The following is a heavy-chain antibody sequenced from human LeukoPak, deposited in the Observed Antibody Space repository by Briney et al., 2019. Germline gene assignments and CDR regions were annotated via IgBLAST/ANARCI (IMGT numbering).Heavy chain of an antibody. Sequence: SETLSLTCTVSGGSISSYYWSWIRQPAGKGLEWIGRIYTRGSTNYNPSLKSRVTMSVDASKNQFSLKLSSVTAADTAVYYCARGRGYDILTGYYKNWFDPWGQGTLVTVSS. CDR2: IYTRGST. CDR1: GGSISSYY. V-gene: IGHV4-4*07. D-gene: IGHD3-9*01. J-gene: IGHJ5*02. CDR3: ARGRGYDILTGYYKNWFDP.